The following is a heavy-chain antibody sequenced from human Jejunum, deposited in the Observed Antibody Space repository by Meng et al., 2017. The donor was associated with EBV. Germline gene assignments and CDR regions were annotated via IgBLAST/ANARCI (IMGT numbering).Heavy chain of an antibody. CDR3: AGGMTIRQNWFDP. CDR2: INPTGDST. D-gene: IGHD5-24*01. J-gene: IGHJ5*02. V-gene: IGHV1-46*01. Sequence: QVQLVQSGAEVKKPGASVKFSCKVSGDTFTRYYMHWVRQAPGQGLEWMGIINPTGDSTTYAEKFQGRLTMTRDTSTTTAYMELSSLRSEDTAVYYCAGGMTIRQNWFDPWGQGTLVTVSS. CDR1: GDTFTRYY.